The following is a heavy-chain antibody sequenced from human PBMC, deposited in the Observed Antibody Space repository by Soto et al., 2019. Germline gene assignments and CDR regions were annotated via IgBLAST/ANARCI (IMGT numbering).Heavy chain of an antibody. CDR2: IKSKTDGGTT. CDR3: TTEKTYYDILTGYSYGMDV. V-gene: IGHV3-15*01. J-gene: IGHJ6*02. D-gene: IGHD3-9*01. Sequence: EVQLVESGGGLVKPGGSLRLSCAASGFTFSNAWMSWVRQAPGKGLEWVGRIKSKTDGGTTDYAAPVKGRFTISRDDSKNTLYLQMNSLKTEETAVYYCTTEKTYYDILTGYSYGMDVWGQGTTVTVSS. CDR1: GFTFSNAW.